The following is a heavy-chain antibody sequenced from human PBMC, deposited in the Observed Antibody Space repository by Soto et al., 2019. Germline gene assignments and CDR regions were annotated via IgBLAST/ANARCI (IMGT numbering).Heavy chain of an antibody. CDR2: ISAYNGNT. V-gene: IGHV1-18*01. D-gene: IGHD6-6*01. CDR1: GYTFTSYG. J-gene: IGHJ4*02. CDR3: VAEYSSSSPSYYFDY. Sequence: ASVKVSCKASGYTFTSYGISWVRQAPGQGLEWMGWISAYNGNTNYAQKLQGRVTMTTDTPTSTAYMELRSLRSDDTAVYYCVAEYSSSSPSYYFDYWGQGTLVTVSS.